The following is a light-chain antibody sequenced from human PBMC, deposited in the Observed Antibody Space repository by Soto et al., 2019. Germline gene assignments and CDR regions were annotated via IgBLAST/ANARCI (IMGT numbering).Light chain of an antibody. CDR2: GAS. CDR3: QQYGGSSWT. Sequence: EIVLTQSPGTLSLSPGERATLFCRASQSLSASYLAWYQQKPGQAPRLPVYGASSRATGIPDRFSGSGSGTDFTLIISRLEPEDFAVYYCQQYGGSSWTFGQGTKVEIK. J-gene: IGKJ1*01. V-gene: IGKV3-20*01. CDR1: QSLSASY.